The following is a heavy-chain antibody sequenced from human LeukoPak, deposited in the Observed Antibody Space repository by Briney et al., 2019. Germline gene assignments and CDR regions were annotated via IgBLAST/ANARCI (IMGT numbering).Heavy chain of an antibody. CDR1: GYSISSGYY. CDR2: INQSGST. D-gene: IGHD2-15*01. V-gene: IGHV4-38-2*01. J-gene: IGHJ6*03. CDR3: ARGPLYCSGGSCYYYYYYYYMDV. Sequence: SETLSLTCAVSGYSISSGYYWGWIRQPPGKGLEWIGEINQSGSTNYNPSLKSRVTISVDTSKNQFSLKLSSVTAADTAVYYCARGPLYCSGGSCYYYYYYYYMDVWGKGTTVTVSS.